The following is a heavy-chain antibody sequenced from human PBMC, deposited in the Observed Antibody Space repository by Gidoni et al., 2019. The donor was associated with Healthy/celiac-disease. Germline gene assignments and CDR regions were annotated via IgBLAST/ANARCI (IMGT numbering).Heavy chain of an antibody. D-gene: IGHD1-26*01. CDR3: ARGEWELPLDY. J-gene: IGHJ4*02. Sequence: QAQLQQWGADLLKPSETLSLTCAVYGGSFSGYYWSWIRQPPGKGLEWIGEINHSGSTNYNPSLKSRVTISVDTSKNQFSLKLSSVTAADTAVYYCARGEWELPLDYWGQGTLVTVSS. CDR2: INHSGST. V-gene: IGHV4-34*01. CDR1: GGSFSGYY.